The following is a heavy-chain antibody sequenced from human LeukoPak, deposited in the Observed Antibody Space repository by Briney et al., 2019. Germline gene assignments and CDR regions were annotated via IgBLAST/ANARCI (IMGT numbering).Heavy chain of an antibody. V-gene: IGHV4-39*01. Sequence: SETLSLTCTVSGGSISSRGNYWGWIRQPPGKGLEWIGSIYYSGSTYYNPSLKSRVTISVDTSKNQFSLKLSSVTAADTAVYYCARVLGGCSSTSCYNDPPNDAFDIWGQGTMVTVSS. CDR1: GGSISSRGNY. CDR2: IYYSGST. J-gene: IGHJ3*02. D-gene: IGHD2-2*02. CDR3: ARVLGGCSSTSCYNDPPNDAFDI.